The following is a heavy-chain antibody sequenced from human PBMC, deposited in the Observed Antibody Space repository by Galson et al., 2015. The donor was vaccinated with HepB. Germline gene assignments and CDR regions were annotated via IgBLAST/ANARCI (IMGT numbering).Heavy chain of an antibody. CDR1: GFTFDDYA. D-gene: IGHD3-16*01. J-gene: IGHJ3*02. V-gene: IGHV3-9*01. Sequence: SLRLSCAASGFTFDDYAMHWVRQAPGKGLEWVSGISWNSGNIDYADSVQGRFTISRDNAKNSLYLQMNSLRAGDTALYYCAKDTFGVRRAFDIWGQGTMVTVSS. CDR3: AKDTFGVRRAFDI. CDR2: ISWNSGNI.